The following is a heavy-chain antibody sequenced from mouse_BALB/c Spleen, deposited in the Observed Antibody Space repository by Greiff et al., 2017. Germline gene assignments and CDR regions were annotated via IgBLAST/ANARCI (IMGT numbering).Heavy chain of an antibody. Sequence: EVQLQQSGTVLARPGASVKMSCKASGYTFARYWMHCIKQRPGQGLEWIGAIYPGNSDTSYNQKFKGKAKLTAVTSTSTAYMELSSLTNEDSAVYYCTRDLLRLLSYFFDYWGQGTTLTVSS. J-gene: IGHJ2*01. CDR2: IYPGNSDT. V-gene: IGHV1-5*01. CDR1: GYTFARYW. CDR3: TRDLLRLLSYFFDY. D-gene: IGHD1-2*01.